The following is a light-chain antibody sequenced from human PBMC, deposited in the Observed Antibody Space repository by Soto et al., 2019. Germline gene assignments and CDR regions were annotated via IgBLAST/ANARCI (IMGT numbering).Light chain of an antibody. V-gene: IGLV2-14*03. CDR1: MRDVGAYNL. J-gene: IGLJ3*02. Sequence: QSALTQPASVSGSAGQSITISCSGTMRDVGAYNLVSWYQQHPGTAPKLIIYDVRNRPSGISSRFSGSRSGNTASLTISGLQHEDEGYYYCSAYTARSTLVFGGGTKLPVL. CDR3: SAYTARSTLV. CDR2: DVR.